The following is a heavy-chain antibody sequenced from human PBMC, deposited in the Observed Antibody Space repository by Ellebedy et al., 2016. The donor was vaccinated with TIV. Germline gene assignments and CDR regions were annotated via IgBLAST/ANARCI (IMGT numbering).Heavy chain of an antibody. CDR1: GFLVSSNY. J-gene: IGHJ4*02. CDR2: ISGSGSTT. Sequence: GGSLRLSCAASGFLVSSNYMNWVRQAPEKGLEWVSGISGSGSTTYYADSVKGRFTISRDNSKTTVYLQMNSLRDEDTAIYYCVKDPKRNEGFYWGQGTLVTVSS. V-gene: IGHV3-23*01. CDR3: VKDPKRNEGFY. D-gene: IGHD1-1*01.